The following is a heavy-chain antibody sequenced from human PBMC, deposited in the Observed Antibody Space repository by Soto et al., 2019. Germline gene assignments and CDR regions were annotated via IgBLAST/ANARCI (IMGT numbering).Heavy chain of an antibody. Sequence: PGESLKISCKGSGYSFTSYWIGWVRQMPGKGLEWMGIIYPGDSDTRYSPSFQGQVTISADKSISTAYLQWSSLKASDTAMYYCAISTYYDFWSGYSKPPGFDYWGQGTLVTVS. CDR2: IYPGDSDT. CDR1: GYSFTSYW. V-gene: IGHV5-51*01. CDR3: AISTYYDFWSGYSKPPGFDY. D-gene: IGHD3-3*01. J-gene: IGHJ4*02.